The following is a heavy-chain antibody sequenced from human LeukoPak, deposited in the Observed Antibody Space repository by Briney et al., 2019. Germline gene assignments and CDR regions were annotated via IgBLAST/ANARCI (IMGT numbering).Heavy chain of an antibody. Sequence: AGGSLRLSCAASGFTFSSYSMNWVRQAPGKGLEWVANIKQDGSEKDYVDSVKGRFTISRDNARNSLYLQMNSLRAEDTGVYYCARDRMDYNIPYGMDVWGQGTTVTVSS. D-gene: IGHD3-9*01. CDR2: IKQDGSEK. CDR1: GFTFSSYS. V-gene: IGHV3-7*01. CDR3: ARDRMDYNIPYGMDV. J-gene: IGHJ6*02.